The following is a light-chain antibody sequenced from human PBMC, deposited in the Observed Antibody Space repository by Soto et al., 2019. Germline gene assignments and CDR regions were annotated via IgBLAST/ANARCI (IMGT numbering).Light chain of an antibody. CDR1: QSVSSSY. J-gene: IGKJ1*01. Sequence: EIVLTQSPGTLSLSPGERATLSCRASQSVSSSYLAWYQRKPGQAPRILIYGASSRATGIPDRFSGSGSGTDFTLTISRLEPEDFAVYYCQQYGSSPQTFGQGTKVEIK. CDR2: GAS. V-gene: IGKV3-20*01. CDR3: QQYGSSPQT.